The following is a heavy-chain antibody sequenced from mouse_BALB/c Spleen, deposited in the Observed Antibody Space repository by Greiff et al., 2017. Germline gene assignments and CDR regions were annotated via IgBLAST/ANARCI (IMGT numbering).Heavy chain of an antibody. CDR3: ARDGTTAFDY. Sequence: QVQLKESGPELVKPGASVKISCKSSGYAFSSSWMNWVKQRPGQGLEWIGRIYPGDGDTNYNGKFKGKATLTADKSSSTAYMQLSSLTSVDSAVYFCARDGTTAFDYWGQGTTLTVSS. J-gene: IGHJ2*01. V-gene: IGHV1-82*01. CDR2: IYPGDGDT. CDR1: GYAFSSSW. D-gene: IGHD1-2*01.